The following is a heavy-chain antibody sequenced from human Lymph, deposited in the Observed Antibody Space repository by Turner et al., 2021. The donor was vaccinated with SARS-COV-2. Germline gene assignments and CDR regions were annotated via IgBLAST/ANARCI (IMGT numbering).Heavy chain of an antibody. CDR3: AIRRCRREPIDY. D-gene: IGHD6-6*01. CDR2: ISYSCGT. CDR1: GGSISSSSYY. J-gene: IGHJ4*02. Sequence: QLQLQESGPGLVKPSETLSLTCTGSGGSISSSSYYWGWIRQPQWKGLEWIGSISYSCGTYYNPCLKIRVTISVDTSKIHFSRKLSAVTAADTSLYDCAIRRCRREPIDYWGQGTLVTVSS. V-gene: IGHV4-39*02.